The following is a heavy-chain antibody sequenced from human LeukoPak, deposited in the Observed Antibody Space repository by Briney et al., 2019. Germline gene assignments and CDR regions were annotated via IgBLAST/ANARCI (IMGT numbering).Heavy chain of an antibody. CDR1: GFIFSSYS. CDR3: ARVAAAGTGVAFDI. Sequence: GGSLRLCCASCGFIFSSYSMNWVRQAPRKGLELVSSISSSSSYIYYADAVQGRFTISRDNAKNSLYMQMHSLRAEDTAVYYCARVAAAGTGVAFDIWGQGTMVTVSS. V-gene: IGHV3-21*01. J-gene: IGHJ3*02. D-gene: IGHD6-13*01. CDR2: ISSSSSYI.